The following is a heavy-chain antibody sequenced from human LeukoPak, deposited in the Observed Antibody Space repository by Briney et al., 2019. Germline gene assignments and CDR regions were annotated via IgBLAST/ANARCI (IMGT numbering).Heavy chain of an antibody. CDR1: GFTFSSYA. V-gene: IGHV3-23*01. D-gene: IGHD5-24*01. CDR2: ISGSGGST. CDR3: AKGRWLQNSGFDY. Sequence: GGSLRLSCAASGFTFSSYAMSWVRQAPGTGLEWVSAISGSGGSTYYADSVKGRFTISRDNSKNTLYLQMNSLRAEDTAVYYCAKGRWLQNSGFDYWGQGTLVTVSS. J-gene: IGHJ4*02.